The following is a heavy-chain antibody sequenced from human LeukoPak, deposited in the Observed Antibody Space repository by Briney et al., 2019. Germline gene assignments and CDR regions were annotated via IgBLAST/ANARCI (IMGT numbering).Heavy chain of an antibody. CDR2: ISSSSSYI. J-gene: IGHJ4*02. V-gene: IGHV3-21*01. CDR3: ARISGITMVRRVTADY. D-gene: IGHD3-10*01. Sequence: GGSLRLSCAASGFTFSSYSMNWVRQAPGKGLEWVSSISSSSSYIYYADSVKGRFTISRDNAKNSLYLQMNSLRAEDTAVYYCARISGITMVRRVTADYWGQGTLVTVSS. CDR1: GFTFSSYS.